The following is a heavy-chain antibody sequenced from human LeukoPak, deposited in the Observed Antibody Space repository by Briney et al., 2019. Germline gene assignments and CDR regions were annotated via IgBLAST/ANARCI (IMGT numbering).Heavy chain of an antibody. V-gene: IGHV4-39*01. Sequence: PSETLSLTCTVSGGSISSSSYYWGWIRQPPGKGLEWIGSIYYSGSTYYNPSLKSRVTISVDTSKNQSSLKLSSVTAADTAVYYCARRDDDILTGYYPYWYFDLWGRGTLVTVSS. CDR1: GGSISSSSYY. D-gene: IGHD3-9*01. CDR2: IYYSGST. CDR3: ARRDDDILTGYYPYWYFDL. J-gene: IGHJ2*01.